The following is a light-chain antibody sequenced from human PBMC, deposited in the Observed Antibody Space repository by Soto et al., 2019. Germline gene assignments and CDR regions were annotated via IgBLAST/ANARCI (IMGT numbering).Light chain of an antibody. CDR3: SSYTSSTTRV. CDR2: DVT. CDR1: SSDVGGYNS. V-gene: IGLV2-14*01. Sequence: QSALTQPASVSGSPGQSITISCTGTSSDVGGYNSVSWYQQHPGKAPKVMIYDVTNRASGVSNRFSGSKSGNTASLTISELQAEDEADYYCSSYTSSTTRVFGTGTKVTVL. J-gene: IGLJ1*01.